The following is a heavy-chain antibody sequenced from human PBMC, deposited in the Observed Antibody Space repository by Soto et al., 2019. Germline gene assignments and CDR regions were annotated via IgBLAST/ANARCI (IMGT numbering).Heavy chain of an antibody. J-gene: IGHJ6*02. CDR2: IGTAGDT. V-gene: IGHV3-13*01. D-gene: IGHD5-18*01. CDR3: ARDRGGYSYGLANV. Sequence: GGSLRLSCAASGFTFSSYDMHWVRQATGKGLEWVSAIGTAGDTYYPGSVKGRFTISRENARNSLYLQMNSLRAGDTAVYYCARDRGGYSYGLANVWGQGTTVTVSS. CDR1: GFTFSSYD.